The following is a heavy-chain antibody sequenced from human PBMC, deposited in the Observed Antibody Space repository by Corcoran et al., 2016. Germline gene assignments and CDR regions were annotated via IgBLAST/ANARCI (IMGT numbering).Heavy chain of an antibody. D-gene: IGHD4-17*01. Sequence: QVQLVESGGGVVQPGRSLRLSCAASGFTFSSYGMHWVRQAPGQGLEWVAVIWYDGSNKYYADSVKGRFTISRDNSKNTLYLQMNSLRAEDTAVYYWARNAMTTVTTWRRGDAFDIWGQGTMVTVSS. CDR2: IWYDGSNK. V-gene: IGHV3-33*01. CDR3: ARNAMTTVTTWRRGDAFDI. CDR1: GFTFSSYG. J-gene: IGHJ3*02.